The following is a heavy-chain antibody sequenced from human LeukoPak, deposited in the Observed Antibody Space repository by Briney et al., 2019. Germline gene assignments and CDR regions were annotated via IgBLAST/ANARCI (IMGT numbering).Heavy chain of an antibody. CDR3: AKHPFSFDGGGKGGFNY. CDR1: GGSISSSSYY. CDR2: IYYSGST. Sequence: PSETLSLTCTVSGGSISSSSYYWGWIRQPPGKGLEWIGSIYYSGSTYYNPSLKSRVTISVDTSKNQFSLKLSSVTAADTAVYYCAKHPFSFDGGGKGGFNYGGKEPLLTVS. D-gene: IGHD3-9*01. V-gene: IGHV4-39*01. J-gene: IGHJ4*02.